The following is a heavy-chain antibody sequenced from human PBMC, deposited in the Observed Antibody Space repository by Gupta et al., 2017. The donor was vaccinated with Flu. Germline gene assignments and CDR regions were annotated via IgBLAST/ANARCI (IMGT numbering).Heavy chain of an antibody. CDR2: ISGSGGST. CDR3: AKDPPDDSSGYLVSDAFDI. Sequence: EVQLLESGGGLVQPGGSLRLSCAAPGFTFSSYAMSWVRQAPGKGLEWVSSISGSGGSTYYADSVKGRFTISRDNSKNTLYQMNSLRAEDTAVYYCAKDPPDDSSGYLVSDAFDIWGQGTMVTVSS. CDR1: GFTFSSYA. D-gene: IGHD3-22*01. J-gene: IGHJ3*02. V-gene: IGHV3-23*01.